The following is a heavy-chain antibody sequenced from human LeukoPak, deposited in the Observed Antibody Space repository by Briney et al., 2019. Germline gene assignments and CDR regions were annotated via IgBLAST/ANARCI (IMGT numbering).Heavy chain of an antibody. CDR2: ISDSGST. CDR1: GGSINGYF. Sequence: SETLSLTCTVSGGSINGYFWTWIRQPPGKGLEWIGYISDSGSTNYNPSPKSRVTLSVDSSNTEFSLRLNSVTAADTAVYYCARVFRGAVTSNWFDPWGQGTPVTVSS. D-gene: IGHD4-17*01. J-gene: IGHJ5*02. CDR3: ARVFRGAVTSNWFDP. V-gene: IGHV4-59*01.